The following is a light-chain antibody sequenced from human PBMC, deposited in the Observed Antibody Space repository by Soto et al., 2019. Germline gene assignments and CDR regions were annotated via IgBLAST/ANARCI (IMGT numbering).Light chain of an antibody. Sequence: DIVLTQSPATLSLSPGEKATLSCRASQSVTHYLAWYQHKPGQAPRLLIYDASSRATGIPARFSGSGSGTDFTLTISSLEPEDFAVYYCQQRSNWPRITFGQGTRLDIK. CDR1: QSVTHY. J-gene: IGKJ5*01. V-gene: IGKV3-11*01. CDR3: QQRSNWPRIT. CDR2: DAS.